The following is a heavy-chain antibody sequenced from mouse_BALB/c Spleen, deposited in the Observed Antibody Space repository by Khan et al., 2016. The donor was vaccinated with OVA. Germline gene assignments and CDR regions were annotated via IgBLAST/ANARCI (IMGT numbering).Heavy chain of an antibody. CDR2: ISSTGSYT. J-gene: IGHJ3*01. V-gene: IGHV5-9*02. CDR1: GFAFNSYD. CDR3: TRPSYDGNPWFTY. D-gene: IGHD2-10*01. Sequence: EVELVESGGGLVKPGGSLKLFCEVSGFAFNSYDMSWVRQTPEKRLEWVATISSTGSYTYYPGSVKGRFTISRDTARNTLYLQMSSLRSEDTALYYCTRPSYDGNPWFTYWGQGTLVTVSA.